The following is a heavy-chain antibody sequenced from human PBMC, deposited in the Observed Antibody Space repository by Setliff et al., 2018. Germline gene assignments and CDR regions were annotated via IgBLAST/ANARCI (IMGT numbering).Heavy chain of an antibody. CDR3: ARLRYYGSGSYLDY. V-gene: IGHV4-38-2*01. CDR2: IYHSGST. D-gene: IGHD3-10*01. CDR1: GYSISSGYY. Sequence: SETLSLTCAVSGYSISSGYYWGWIRQPPGKGLEWIGSIYHSGSTYYNPSLKSRVTISVDTSKNQFSLKLSSVTAADTAVYYCARLRYYGSGSYLDYWGQGALVTVSS. J-gene: IGHJ4*02.